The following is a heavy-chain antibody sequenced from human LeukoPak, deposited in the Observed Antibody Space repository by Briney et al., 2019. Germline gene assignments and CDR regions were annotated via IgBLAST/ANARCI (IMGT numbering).Heavy chain of an antibody. J-gene: IGHJ5*02. V-gene: IGHV4-4*07. CDR3: ARGFTSGWYWWFDP. Sequence: TSETLSLTCTVSGGSISSYYWSWIRQPAGKGLEWIGRIYTSGSTNYNPSLKSRVTMSVDTSKNQLSLKLSSVTAADTAVYYCARGFTSGWYWWFDPWGQGTLVTVSS. CDR1: GGSISSYY. D-gene: IGHD6-19*01. CDR2: IYTSGST.